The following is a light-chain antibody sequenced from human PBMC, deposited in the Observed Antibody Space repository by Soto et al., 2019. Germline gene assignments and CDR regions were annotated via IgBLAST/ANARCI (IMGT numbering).Light chain of an antibody. Sequence: DIQMTQSPSSLSAFVGDRVPITCRASQKISSYLNWYQQKPGKAPKLPIYGAPSLQSGAPSRFSGSGSKTDFTLNISSLPPEDFATYYCQQSYSTPMYTFGQGTKLEIK. CDR3: QQSYSTPMYT. CDR1: QKISSY. CDR2: GAP. J-gene: IGKJ2*01. V-gene: IGKV1-39*01.